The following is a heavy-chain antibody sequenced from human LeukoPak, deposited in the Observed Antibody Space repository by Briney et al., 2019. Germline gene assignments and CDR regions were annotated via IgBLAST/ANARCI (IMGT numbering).Heavy chain of an antibody. Sequence: AGSLRLSCAASGFTFSSYEMNWVRQAHGKGLEWVSYISSSGSAIYYADSVKGRFTISRDNAKNSLYLQVNSLRAEDTAVYYCARDLRLSQARQQLTPMDVWGQGTTVTVSS. CDR1: GFTFSSYE. J-gene: IGHJ6*02. CDR2: ISSSGSAI. CDR3: ARDLRLSQARQQLTPMDV. V-gene: IGHV3-48*03. D-gene: IGHD6-13*01.